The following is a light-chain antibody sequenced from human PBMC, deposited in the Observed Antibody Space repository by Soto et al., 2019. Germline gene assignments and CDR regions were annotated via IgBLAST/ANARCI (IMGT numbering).Light chain of an antibody. Sequence: QSVLTQPRSVSGSPGQSVTISCTGTSSDVGGYTYVSWYQHHPGEAPKFILYNVNNRPSGVPDRFSGSKSGNTASLTISGLQAEDEADYYCCSYAGSYTLVFGGGTKVTVL. J-gene: IGLJ2*01. CDR2: NVN. CDR3: CSYAGSYTLV. V-gene: IGLV2-11*01. CDR1: SSDVGGYTY.